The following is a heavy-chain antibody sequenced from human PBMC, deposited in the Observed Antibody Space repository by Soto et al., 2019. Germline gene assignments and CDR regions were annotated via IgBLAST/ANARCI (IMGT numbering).Heavy chain of an antibody. Sequence: QVQLVESGGGLVQPGRSLRLSCAASGFTFSSYGMHWVRQAPGKGLECVAVIWNDGSNKYYADSVKGRFTISRDNSKNTLYLQMNSLRAEDTAVYYCARWDYDSSGYYDGFDYWGQGTLVTVSS. CDR3: ARWDYDSSGYYDGFDY. J-gene: IGHJ4*02. CDR2: IWNDGSNK. D-gene: IGHD3-22*01. V-gene: IGHV3-33*01. CDR1: GFTFSSYG.